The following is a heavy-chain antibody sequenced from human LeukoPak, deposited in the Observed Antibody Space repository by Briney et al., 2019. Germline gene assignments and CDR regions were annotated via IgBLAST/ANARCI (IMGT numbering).Heavy chain of an antibody. CDR2: INPNSGGT. D-gene: IGHD2-2*01. V-gene: IGHV1-2*02. J-gene: IGHJ4*02. CDR3: ARDFKETWVPAAMAPIDY. Sequence: AASVTVSCKASGYTFTGYYMHWVRQAPGQGLEWMGWINPNSGGTNYAQKFQGRVTMTRDTSISTAYMELSRLRSDDTAVYYCARDFKETWVPAAMAPIDYWGQGTLVTVSS. CDR1: GYTFTGYY.